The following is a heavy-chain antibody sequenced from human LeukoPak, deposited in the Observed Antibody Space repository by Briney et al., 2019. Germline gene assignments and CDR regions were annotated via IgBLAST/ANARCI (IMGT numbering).Heavy chain of an antibody. CDR3: ARGPTNYGSGSYFNWFDP. Sequence: GASVKVSCKASGYTFTSYGISWVRQAPGQGLKWMGWISAYNGNTNYAQKLQGRVTMTTDTSTSTAYMELRSLRSDDTVVYYCARGPTNYGSGSYFNWFDPWGQGTLVTVSS. CDR2: ISAYNGNT. D-gene: IGHD3-10*01. J-gene: IGHJ5*02. CDR1: GYTFTSYG. V-gene: IGHV1-18*01.